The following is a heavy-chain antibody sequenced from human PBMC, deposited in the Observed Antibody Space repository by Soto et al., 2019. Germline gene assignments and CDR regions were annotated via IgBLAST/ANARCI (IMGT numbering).Heavy chain of an antibody. CDR1: GYTITSYG. Sequence: ASVKVSCKASGYTITSYGISWVRQAPGQGLEWMGWISAYNGNTNYAQKLQGRVTMTTDTSTSTAYMELRSLRSDDTAVYYCAREGIAVAGIPHTYPDYWGQGTLVTVSS. CDR2: ISAYNGNT. CDR3: AREGIAVAGIPHTYPDY. V-gene: IGHV1-18*01. D-gene: IGHD6-19*01. J-gene: IGHJ4*02.